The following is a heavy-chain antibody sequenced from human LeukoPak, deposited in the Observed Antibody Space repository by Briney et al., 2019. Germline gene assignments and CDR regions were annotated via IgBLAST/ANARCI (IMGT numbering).Heavy chain of an antibody. D-gene: IGHD7-27*01. CDR1: GGTFSSYA. Sequence: SVKVSCKASGGTFSSYAISWVRQAPRQGLEWMGRIIPIFGTANYAQKFQGRVTITTDESTSTAYMELSSLRSEDTAVYYCARDGIANWGSPTGYDAFDIWGQGTMVTVSS. CDR3: ARDGIANWGSPTGYDAFDI. V-gene: IGHV1-69*05. CDR2: IIPIFGTA. J-gene: IGHJ3*02.